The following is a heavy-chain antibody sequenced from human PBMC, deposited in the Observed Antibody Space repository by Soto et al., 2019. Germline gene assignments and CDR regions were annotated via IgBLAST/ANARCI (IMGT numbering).Heavy chain of an antibody. CDR2: IIPMFGTA. CDR3: ARRAAVSATSLWFDP. V-gene: IGHV1-69*13. J-gene: IGHJ5*02. Sequence: SVKVSCKASKGTFNRDAITWVRQVPGQGLEWMGGIIPMFGTADYAQKFQGRVTITADESTGTAYMELSSLRSEGTAVYYCARRAAVSATSLWFDPWGQGTLVTVSS. CDR1: KGTFNRDA. D-gene: IGHD6-19*01.